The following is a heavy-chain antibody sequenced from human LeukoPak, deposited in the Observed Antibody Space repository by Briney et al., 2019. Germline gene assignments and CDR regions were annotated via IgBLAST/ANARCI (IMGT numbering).Heavy chain of an antibody. CDR1: GGSISSXY. CDR3: ARGRLGGSGSYYNVLDY. J-gene: IGHJ4*02. Sequence: SLTCTVSGGSISSXYWSWIRQPPGKGLEWIGYISYSGSTNYNPSLKSRVTISVDTSMNQFSLKLSSVTSADTAVYYCARGRLGGSGSYYNVLDYWGQGXXXXVSX. V-gene: IGHV4-59*01. CDR2: ISYSGST. D-gene: IGHD3-10*01.